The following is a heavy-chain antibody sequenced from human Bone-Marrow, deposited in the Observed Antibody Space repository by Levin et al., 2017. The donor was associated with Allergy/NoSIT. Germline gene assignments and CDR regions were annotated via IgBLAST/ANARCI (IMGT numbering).Heavy chain of an antibody. CDR2: MSGSGTST. Sequence: AGEALKISCAASGFTFSSYAMSWVRQAPGKGRDWVAAMSGSGTSTYYADSVKGRFTISRDNSMTTLYLQMNSLRAEDTAVYYCAKGAGWVAGAVALIWGQGTLVTVSS. D-gene: IGHD6-19*01. CDR3: AKGAGWVAGAVALI. V-gene: IGHV3-23*01. CDR1: GFTFSSYA. J-gene: IGHJ4*02.